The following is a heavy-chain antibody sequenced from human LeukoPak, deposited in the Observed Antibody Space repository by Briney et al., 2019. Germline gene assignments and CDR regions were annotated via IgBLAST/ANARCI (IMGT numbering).Heavy chain of an antibody. CDR3: AKGTKYEVDY. CDR1: GFTFSSYG. CDR2: IWYDGSNK. J-gene: IGHJ4*02. V-gene: IGHV3-33*06. Sequence: GGSLRLSCAASGFTFSSYGMHWVRQAPGKGLEWVAVIWYDGSNKYYADSVKGRFTISRDNSKNTLYLQMNSLRAEDTAVYYGAKGTKYEVDYWGQGTLVTVSS. D-gene: IGHD1/OR15-1a*01.